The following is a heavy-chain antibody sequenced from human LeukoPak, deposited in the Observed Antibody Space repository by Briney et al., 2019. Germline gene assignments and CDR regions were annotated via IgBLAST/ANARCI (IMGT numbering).Heavy chain of an antibody. D-gene: IGHD3/OR15-3a*01. J-gene: IGHJ4*02. Sequence: PSETLSLTCTVSGVSISSSNSYWGWIRQPPGEGLEWIGSIYYSGNTYYNASLKSQVSISIDTSKNQFSLRLTSVTAADTAVYYCARQTGSGLFILPGGQGTLVTVSS. CDR3: ARQTGSGLFILP. V-gene: IGHV4-39*01. CDR1: GVSISSSNSY. CDR2: IYYSGNT.